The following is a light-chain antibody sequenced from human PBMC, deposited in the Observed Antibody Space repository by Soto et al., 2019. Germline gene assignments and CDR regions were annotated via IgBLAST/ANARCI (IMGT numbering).Light chain of an antibody. CDR3: AAWDDSLNGYV. CDR2: SNN. Sequence: QSVLTQPPSASGTPGPRVTISCSGSSSHIGSNTVNWYQQLPGTAPKLLIYSNNQRPSGVPDPVSCSESGTSASLAISGPRSEDEADDYCAAWDDSLNGYVFGTGTKLTVL. J-gene: IGLJ1*01. V-gene: IGLV1-44*01. CDR1: SSHIGSNT.